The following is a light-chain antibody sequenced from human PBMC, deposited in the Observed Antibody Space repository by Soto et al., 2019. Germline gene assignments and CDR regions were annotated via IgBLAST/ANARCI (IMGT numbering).Light chain of an antibody. CDR3: QQYNNWPPWT. J-gene: IGKJ1*01. CDR2: GAS. Sequence: EIVMTQSPATLSVSPGERATLSCRASQSVSSNLAWYQQKPGQAPRLLIYGASTRATGIPARFSGSGSGTEFSLTISSLQYEDLAVYYCQQYNNWPPWTFGQGTKVELK. CDR1: QSVSSN. V-gene: IGKV3-15*01.